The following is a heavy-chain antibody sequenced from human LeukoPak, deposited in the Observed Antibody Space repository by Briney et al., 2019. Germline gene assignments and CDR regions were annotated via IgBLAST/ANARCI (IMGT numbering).Heavy chain of an antibody. CDR1: GFTFSTYG. Sequence: PGGSLRLSCAVSGFTFSTYGMDWVRQAPGKGLEWVAFIQHDGSNKYYADSVKGRFTISRDNSKNTLYLQMNSLRPEDTAVYYCAKVLRWLPNPEYYFDYWGQGTLVTVSS. V-gene: IGHV3-30*02. CDR3: AKVLRWLPNPEYYFDY. D-gene: IGHD4-17*01. J-gene: IGHJ4*02. CDR2: IQHDGSNK.